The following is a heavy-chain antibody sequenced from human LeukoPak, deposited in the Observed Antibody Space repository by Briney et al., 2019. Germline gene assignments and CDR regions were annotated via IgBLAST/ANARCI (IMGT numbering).Heavy chain of an antibody. CDR1: GYTFTNYD. V-gene: IGHV1-8*03. D-gene: IGHD1-1*01. Sequence: ASVKVSCKASGYTFTNYDINWVRQATGQGLEWMGWMNPNSGNTGYAQKFQGRVTITADESTSTAYMELSSLRSEDTAVYYCARVLGNWNLEGSAEYFQHWGQGTLVTVSS. CDR3: ARVLGNWNLEGSAEYFQH. J-gene: IGHJ1*01. CDR2: MNPNSGNT.